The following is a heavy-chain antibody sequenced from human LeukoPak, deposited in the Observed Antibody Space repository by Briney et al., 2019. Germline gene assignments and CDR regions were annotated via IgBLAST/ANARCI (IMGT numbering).Heavy chain of an antibody. CDR1: GVSISSYY. D-gene: IGHD3-22*01. CDR3: ARANYYDSSGPADWFDP. CDR2: IYYSGST. J-gene: IGHJ5*02. V-gene: IGHV4-59*01. Sequence: MSSETLSLTCTVSGVSISSYYWSWIRQPPGEGLEWIGYIYYSGSTNYNPSLKSRVTISVDTSKNQFSLKLSSVTAADTAVYYCARANYYDSSGPADWFDPWGQGTLVTVSS.